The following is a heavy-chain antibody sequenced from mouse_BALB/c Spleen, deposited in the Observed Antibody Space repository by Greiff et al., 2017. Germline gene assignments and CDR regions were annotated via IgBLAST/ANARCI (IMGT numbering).Heavy chain of an antibody. Sequence: QVQLQQSGAELAKPGASVKMSCKASGYTFTSYWMHWVKQRPGQGLEWIGYINPSTGYTEYNQKFKDKATLTADKSSSTAYMQLSSLTSEDSAVYYCARSGYYGNYYFDYWGQGTTLTVSS. V-gene: IGHV1-7*01. CDR1: GYTFTSYW. J-gene: IGHJ2*01. CDR2: INPSTGYT. D-gene: IGHD2-1*01. CDR3: ARSGYYGNYYFDY.